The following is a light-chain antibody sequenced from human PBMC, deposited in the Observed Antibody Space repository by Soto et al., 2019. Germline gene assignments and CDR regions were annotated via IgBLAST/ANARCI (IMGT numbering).Light chain of an antibody. CDR3: TSYTNSNTVL. Sequence: QSVLTQPASVSGSPGQSITISCTGTSNDVGVYNYVSWFQQHPRKAPKLMIYEVSHRPSGVSNRFSASKSGNTASLTISGLQAEDEADYYCTSYTNSNTVLFGGGTKLTVL. J-gene: IGLJ2*01. CDR2: EVS. V-gene: IGLV2-14*01. CDR1: SNDVGVYNY.